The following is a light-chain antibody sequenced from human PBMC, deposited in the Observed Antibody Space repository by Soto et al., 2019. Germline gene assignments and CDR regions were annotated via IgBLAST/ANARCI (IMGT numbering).Light chain of an antibody. CDR1: QSFRXSY. CDR3: QQYEGATRT. V-gene: IGKV3-20*01. CDR2: GGS. Sequence: EIVLTQSRGTLSLSPGERVTLSCRASQSFRXSYFVWDQQRPGQVPRLLXDGGSSRATGIPDRLSGSGSGTDFTLAISRLEPEYFAVYYCQQYEGATRTFGGGTKVDIK. J-gene: IGKJ4*02.